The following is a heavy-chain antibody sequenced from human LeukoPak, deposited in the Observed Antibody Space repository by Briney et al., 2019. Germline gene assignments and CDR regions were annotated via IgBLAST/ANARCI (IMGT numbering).Heavy chain of an antibody. J-gene: IGHJ4*02. CDR2: IYYSGST. V-gene: IGHV4-39*07. CDR3: ARHPGRLFDY. CDR1: GGSISSSSYY. Sequence: SETLSLTCTVSGGSISSSSYYWGWIRQPPGKGLEWIGSIYYSGSTNYNPSLKSRVTISVDTSKNQLSLKLSSVTAADTAVYYCARHPGRLFDYWGQGTLVTVSS.